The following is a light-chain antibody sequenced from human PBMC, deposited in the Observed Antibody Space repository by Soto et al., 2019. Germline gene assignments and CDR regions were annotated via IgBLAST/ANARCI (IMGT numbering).Light chain of an antibody. J-gene: IGKJ2*01. CDR1: QSVSSY. CDR2: DAS. V-gene: IGKV3-11*01. CDR3: QQRSNWPG. Sequence: EIVLTQSPATLSLSPGERATLSCRASQSVSSYLAWYQQKPGPAPRLLIYDASNRATGIPARFSGSGSGTDFTLTISSLEPEDFAVYYCQQRSNWPGFGQGTKLEIK.